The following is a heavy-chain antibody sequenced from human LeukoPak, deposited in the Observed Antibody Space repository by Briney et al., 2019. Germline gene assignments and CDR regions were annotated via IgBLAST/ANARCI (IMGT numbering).Heavy chain of an antibody. V-gene: IGHV3-23*01. CDR2: ISNRGGST. Sequence: GGSLRLSCAASGFTFSNYAMNWVRQAPGKGLEWVSGISNRGGSTTYAESVKGRFTISRDNSNNTLYLQMNSLRAEDTAIYYCAKEGRITVARGAIIRGWFDPWGQGTLVTVSS. CDR3: AKEGRITVARGAIIRGWFDP. D-gene: IGHD3-10*01. CDR1: GFTFSNYA. J-gene: IGHJ5*02.